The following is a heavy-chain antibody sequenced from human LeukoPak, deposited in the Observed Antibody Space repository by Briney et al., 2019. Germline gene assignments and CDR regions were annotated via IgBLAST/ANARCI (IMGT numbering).Heavy chain of an antibody. D-gene: IGHD3-10*01. Sequence: EASETLSLTCAVYGGSFSGYYWSWIRQPPGKGLEWIGEINHSGSTNYNPSLKSRVTISVDTSKNQFSLKLSSVTAADTAVYYCARVTYYYGYGMDVWGQGTTVTVSS. CDR1: GGSFSGYY. J-gene: IGHJ6*02. CDR3: ARVTYYYGYGMDV. V-gene: IGHV4-34*01. CDR2: INHSGST.